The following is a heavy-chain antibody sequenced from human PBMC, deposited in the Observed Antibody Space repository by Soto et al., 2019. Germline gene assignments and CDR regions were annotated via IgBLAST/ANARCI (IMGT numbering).Heavy chain of an antibody. CDR2: ISSSSSYI. J-gene: IGHJ4*02. Sequence: EVQLVESGGGLVKPGGSLRLSCAASGFTFSSYSFNWVRQAPGKGLEWVSSISSSSSYIYYADSLKGRFTISRDNAKNSPYLQMNSLRVEDTAVYYCARAYCSGGSCYSGDLFDYWGQGTLVTVSS. V-gene: IGHV3-21*01. CDR1: GFTFSSYS. D-gene: IGHD2-15*01. CDR3: ARAYCSGGSCYSGDLFDY.